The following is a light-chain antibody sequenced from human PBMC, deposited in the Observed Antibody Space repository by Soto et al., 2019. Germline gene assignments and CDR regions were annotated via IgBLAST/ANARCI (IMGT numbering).Light chain of an antibody. CDR3: QQRSNWMYS. CDR1: QSISSS. Sequence: EIVLTQSPATLSLCPGERATLSCRASQSISSSLAWYQHKPGQAPRLLIYDASNRATGIPARFSGSGSGTDFTLTISSLEPEDFAVYYCQQRSNWMYSFGQGTKLEIK. CDR2: DAS. J-gene: IGKJ2*01. V-gene: IGKV3-11*01.